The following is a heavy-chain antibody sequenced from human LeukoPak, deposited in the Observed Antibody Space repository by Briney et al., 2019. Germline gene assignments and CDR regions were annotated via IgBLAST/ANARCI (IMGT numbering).Heavy chain of an antibody. J-gene: IGHJ5*02. CDR2: MNPNSGNT. CDR1: GYTFTRYG. CDR3: ARAYSSGWYAWFDP. V-gene: IGHV1-8*01. D-gene: IGHD6-19*01. Sequence: ASVKVSCKASGYTFTRYGISWVRQATGQGLEWMGWMNPNSGNTGYAQKFQGRVTMTRNTSISTAYMELSSLRSEDTAVYYCARAYSSGWYAWFDPRGQGTLVTVSS.